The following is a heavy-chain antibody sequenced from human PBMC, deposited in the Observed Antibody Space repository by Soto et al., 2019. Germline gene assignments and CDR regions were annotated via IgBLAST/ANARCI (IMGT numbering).Heavy chain of an antibody. CDR2: MNPCTGET. J-gene: IGHJ4*02. CDR3: VRQAGGASTPGDDY. CDR1: GYTFDAFD. D-gene: IGHD2-15*01. V-gene: IGHV1-8*01. Sequence: QVQLVQSGAEVRKPGASVRVSCKASGYTFDAFDIHWVRQATGQGLELMGWMNPCTGETAYTQTFRGRVSMTRDTSVSTAYMELTSLTSEDSAIYFCVRQAGGASTPGDDYWGQGTLVTVSS.